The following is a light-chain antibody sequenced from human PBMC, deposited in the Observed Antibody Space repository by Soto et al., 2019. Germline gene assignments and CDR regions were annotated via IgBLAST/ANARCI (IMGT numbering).Light chain of an antibody. Sequence: EIVLTQSPGTLSVSPGERVTLSCRASQSVSSNYLAWYQQRPGQAPRLLIFGASYRATGIPDTFSGSGSGTDFTLTINRLQPEDFAVYYCQQYSNSPPEFTFGPGTKVDSK. CDR1: QSVSSNY. CDR3: QQYSNSPPEFT. CDR2: GAS. J-gene: IGKJ3*01. V-gene: IGKV3-20*01.